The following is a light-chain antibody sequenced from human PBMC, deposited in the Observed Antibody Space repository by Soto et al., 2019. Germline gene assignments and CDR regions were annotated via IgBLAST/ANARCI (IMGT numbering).Light chain of an antibody. CDR1: SSDVGGYNY. Sequence: QSALTQPRSVSGSPGQSVTISCTGTSSDVGGYNYVSWYQQHPGKAPKLMIYDVSKRPSGVPDRFSGSKSGNTASLTISGLPAEDEDDYYCCSDAGMCTYVFGGGTKLTVL. CDR2: DVS. CDR3: CSDAGMCTYV. V-gene: IGLV2-11*01. J-gene: IGLJ2*01.